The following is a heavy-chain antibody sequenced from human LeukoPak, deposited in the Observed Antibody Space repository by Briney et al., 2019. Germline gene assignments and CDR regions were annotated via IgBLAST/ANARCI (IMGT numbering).Heavy chain of an antibody. D-gene: IGHD5-18*01. CDR3: ATGHSYGYDY. CDR1: GLTFSDFW. J-gene: IGHJ4*02. Sequence: GGSLRLSCAASGLTFSDFWMHWVRQPPGKGLVWVALVKGDGRTTIYADSVKGRFTISRDNAKNTLYLQMNSLRAGDSGVYYCATGHSYGYDYWGQGVLVTVSS. V-gene: IGHV3-74*01. CDR2: VKGDGRTT.